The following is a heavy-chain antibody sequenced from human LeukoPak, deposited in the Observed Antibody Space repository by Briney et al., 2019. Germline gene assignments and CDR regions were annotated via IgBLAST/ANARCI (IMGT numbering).Heavy chain of an antibody. D-gene: IGHD3-3*01. J-gene: IGHJ6*03. Sequence: SETLSLTCTVSGGSISSYYWSWIRQPPGKGLEWIGYIYYSGSTNYNPSLKSRVTISVDTSKNQFSLELSSVTAADTAVYYCARGRRGTIFGVITTNGYLYYYYYTAVWGKGTTVTVSS. CDR3: ARGRRGTIFGVITTNGYLYYYYYTAV. CDR1: GGSISSYY. CDR2: IYYSGST. V-gene: IGHV4-59*01.